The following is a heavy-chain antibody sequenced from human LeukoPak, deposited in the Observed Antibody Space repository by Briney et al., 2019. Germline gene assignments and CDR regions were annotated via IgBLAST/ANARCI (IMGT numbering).Heavy chain of an antibody. Sequence: SETLSLTCTVSGGSISSYYRSWIRQPPGKGLEWIGYIYYSGSTNYNPSLKSRVTISVDTSKNQFSLKLSSVTAADTAVYYCARGDSLRLGELSLHIGYWGQGTLVTVSS. V-gene: IGHV4-59*01. D-gene: IGHD3-16*02. J-gene: IGHJ4*02. CDR2: IYYSGST. CDR1: GGSISSYY. CDR3: ARGDSLRLGELSLHIGY.